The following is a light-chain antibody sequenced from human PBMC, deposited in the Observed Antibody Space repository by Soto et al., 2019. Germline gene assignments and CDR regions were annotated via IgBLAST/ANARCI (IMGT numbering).Light chain of an antibody. J-gene: IGLJ1*01. CDR3: SSYTRTSTHV. CDR1: SSDVGGYNY. CDR2: EVS. V-gene: IGLV2-14*01. Sequence: QSVLTQPASVSGSPGQSITISCTGTSSDVGGYNYVSWYQHHPGKVPKLMIYEVSHRPSGVSNRFSGSKSGNTASLTISGLQAEDEADYYCSSYTRTSTHVFGTGIKATV.